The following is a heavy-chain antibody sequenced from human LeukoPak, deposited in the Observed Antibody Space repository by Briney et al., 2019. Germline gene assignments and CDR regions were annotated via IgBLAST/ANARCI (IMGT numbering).Heavy chain of an antibody. CDR3: ARRGLSSGWYPYGMDV. CDR2: INHSGST. J-gene: IGHJ6*02. Sequence: SETLSLTCAVYGGSFSGYYWSWIRQPPGKGLEWIGEINHSGSTNYNPSLKSRVTISVDTSKNQFSLKLSSVTAADTAVYYCARRGLSSGWYPYGMDVWGQGTTVTASS. CDR1: GGSFSGYY. V-gene: IGHV4-34*01. D-gene: IGHD6-19*01.